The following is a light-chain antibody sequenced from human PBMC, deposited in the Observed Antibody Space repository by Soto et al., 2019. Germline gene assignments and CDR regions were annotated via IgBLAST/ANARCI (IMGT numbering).Light chain of an antibody. CDR1: QSVSSSS. Sequence: EIVMTQSPGTLSLSPGARATLSCRASQSVSSSSAACHRQTPGLAPMLLSYDTSCRATGIPDRFSGSGSGTDFPLTISRLEPEDVAVYYCQQYVSSPLTFGGGTKVDIK. J-gene: IGKJ4*01. CDR3: QQYVSSPLT. V-gene: IGKV3-20*01. CDR2: DTS.